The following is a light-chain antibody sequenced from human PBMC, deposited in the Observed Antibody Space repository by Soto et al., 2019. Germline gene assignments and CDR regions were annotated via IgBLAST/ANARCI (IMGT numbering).Light chain of an antibody. J-gene: IGKJ2*01. CDR3: QQYSNRYT. CDR2: GAS. CDR1: QSVSSS. V-gene: IGKV3D-15*01. Sequence: EIVMTQSPATLSVSPGERATLSCRASQSVSSSLAWYQHKPGQAPRLLIYGASIRATGIPGRFSGSWSGTEFTLTISSLQSEDFAAYYCQQYSNRYTFGQGTKLEIK.